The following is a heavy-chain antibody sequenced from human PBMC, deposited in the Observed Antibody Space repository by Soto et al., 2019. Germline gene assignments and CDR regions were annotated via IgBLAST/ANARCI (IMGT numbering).Heavy chain of an antibody. CDR2: IYYSGST. J-gene: IGHJ4*02. D-gene: IGHD4-17*01. CDR3: ARIMQNHDYGDYYFDY. Sequence: SETLSLTCTVSGGSISSYYWSWIRQPPVKGLEWIGYIYYSGSTNYNPSLKSRVTISVDASKNQFSLKLSSVTAADTAVYYCARIMQNHDYGDYYFDYWGQGTLVTVS. CDR1: GGSISSYY. V-gene: IGHV4-59*01.